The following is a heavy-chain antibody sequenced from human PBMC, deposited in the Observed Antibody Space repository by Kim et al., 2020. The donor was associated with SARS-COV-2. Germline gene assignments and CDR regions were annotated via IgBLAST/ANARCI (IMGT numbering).Heavy chain of an antibody. CDR1: GFTFSSYG. J-gene: IGHJ6*02. Sequence: GGSLRLSCAASGFTFSSYGMHWVRQAPGKGLEWVAVISYDGSNKYYADSVKGRFTISRDNSKNTLYLQMNSLRAEDTAVYYCAKGPSIGYCSSTGCYYYYYGMDVWGQRTTVTVSS. CDR3: AKGPSIGYCSSTGCYYYYYGMDV. V-gene: IGHV3-30*18. D-gene: IGHD2-2*01. CDR2: ISYDGSNK.